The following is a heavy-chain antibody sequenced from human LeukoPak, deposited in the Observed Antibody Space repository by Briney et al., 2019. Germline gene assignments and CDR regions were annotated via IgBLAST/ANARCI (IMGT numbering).Heavy chain of an antibody. CDR3: ATQGWDTYYYYYMDV. CDR1: GFTFSSYS. J-gene: IGHJ6*03. Sequence: GVSLRLSCAASGFTFSSYSMNWARQAPGKGLEWVSYISYSSSTIYYADSVKGRFTISRDNAKNSLYLQMNSPRAEDTAVYYCATQGWDTYYYYYMDVWGKGTTVTVSS. D-gene: IGHD6-19*01. V-gene: IGHV3-48*04. CDR2: ISYSSSTI.